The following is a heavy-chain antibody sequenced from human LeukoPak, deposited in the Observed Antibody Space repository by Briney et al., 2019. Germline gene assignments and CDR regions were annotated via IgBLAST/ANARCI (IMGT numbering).Heavy chain of an antibody. V-gene: IGHV3-53*01. CDR1: GFTVSSNY. Sequence: GGSLRLSCAASGFTVSSNYMSWVRQAPGKGLEWVSVIYSGGSTYYADSVKGRFTISRDNSKNTLYLQMNSLRAEDTAVYYCAREVRLPDYYGMDVWGQGTTATVSS. CDR3: AREVRLPDYYGMDV. CDR2: IYSGGST. J-gene: IGHJ6*02.